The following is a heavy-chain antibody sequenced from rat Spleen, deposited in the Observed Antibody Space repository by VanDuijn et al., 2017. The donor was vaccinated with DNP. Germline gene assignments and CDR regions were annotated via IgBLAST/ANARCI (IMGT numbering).Heavy chain of an antibody. Sequence: QVQLKESGPGLLQPSQTLSLTCTVSGFSLTSNNVHWVRQPSGKGLEWMGRMRFNGDTSYNSTLKSRLSISRDTSTNQVFLKMHSLQTDDTGTYFCASGAGTLGYFDFWGPGTMVTVSS. D-gene: IGHD5-1*01. CDR3: ASGAGTLGYFDF. J-gene: IGHJ1*01. CDR2: MRFNGDT. CDR1: GFSLTSNN. V-gene: IGHV2-63*01.